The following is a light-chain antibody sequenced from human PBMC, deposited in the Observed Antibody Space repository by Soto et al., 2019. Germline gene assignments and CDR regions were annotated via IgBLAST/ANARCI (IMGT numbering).Light chain of an antibody. CDR1: QSLLKTDGFQY. CDR3: MQALQTPT. Sequence: DIVMTQSPISLPVTPGEPASISCMSSQSLLKTDGFQYLDWYLQKPGRSPQLLIFVASNRASGVPDRFSGSGSGTDFTLRISRVEAEDVGVYYCMQALQTPTFGQGTRLEIK. J-gene: IGKJ5*01. CDR2: VAS. V-gene: IGKV2-28*01.